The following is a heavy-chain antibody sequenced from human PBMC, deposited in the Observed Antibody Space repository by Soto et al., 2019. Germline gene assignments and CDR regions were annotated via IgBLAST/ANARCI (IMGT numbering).Heavy chain of an antibody. V-gene: IGHV4-4*07. J-gene: IGHJ5*02. CDR1: GGSISSYY. D-gene: IGHD6-13*01. Sequence: SETLSLTCTVSGGSISSYYWSWIRQPAGKGLEWIGRIYTSGSTNYNPSLKSRVTMSVDTSKNQFSLKLSSVTAADTAVYYCARSRQKLVPWWFVPWGQGTLVTVSS. CDR3: ARSRQKLVPWWFVP. CDR2: IYTSGST.